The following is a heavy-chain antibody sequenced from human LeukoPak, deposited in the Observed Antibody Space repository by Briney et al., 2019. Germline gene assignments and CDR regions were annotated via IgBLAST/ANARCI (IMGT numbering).Heavy chain of an antibody. CDR3: AKARTTAPNWFDP. Sequence: GGSLRLSCAASGFTFSSYGMHWVRQAPGKGLEWVAFIRYDGSNKYYADSVKGRFTISRDNSKNTLYLQMNSLRAEDTAVYYCAKARTTAPNWFDPWGQGTLVTVSS. J-gene: IGHJ5*02. D-gene: IGHD4-11*01. CDR2: IRYDGSNK. CDR1: GFTFSSYG. V-gene: IGHV3-30*02.